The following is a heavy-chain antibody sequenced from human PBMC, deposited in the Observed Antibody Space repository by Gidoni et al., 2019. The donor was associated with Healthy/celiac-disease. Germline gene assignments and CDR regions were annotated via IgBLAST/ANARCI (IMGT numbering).Heavy chain of an antibody. CDR2: ISSISSTI. V-gene: IGHV3-48*02. CDR3: AIEHHMCNWFDP. CDR1: GFTFSSYS. J-gene: IGHJ5*02. Sequence: EVQLVESGGGLVQPGGSLRLYCAASGFTFSSYSMNWVRQAPGKGLECVSYISSISSTIYYADSVKGRFTISSDNAKNSLYLQMNSLRYEDTAVYYCAIEHHMCNWFDPWGQGTLVTVSS.